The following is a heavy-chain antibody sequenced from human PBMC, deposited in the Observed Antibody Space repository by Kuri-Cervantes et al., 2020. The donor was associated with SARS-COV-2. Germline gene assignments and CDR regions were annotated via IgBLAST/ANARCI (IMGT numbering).Heavy chain of an antibody. CDR1: GYTFTSYA. CDR3: ARTLLWYGDLFFDY. D-gene: IGHD4-17*01. J-gene: IGHJ4*02. CDR2: TILILGIA. V-gene: IGHV1-69*10. Sequence: SVKVSCKASGYTFTSYAMNWVRQAPGQGLEWMGATILILGIANYAQKFQGRVTITADKSTSTAYMELSSLRAEDMAVYYCARTLLWYGDLFFDYWGQGTLVTVSS.